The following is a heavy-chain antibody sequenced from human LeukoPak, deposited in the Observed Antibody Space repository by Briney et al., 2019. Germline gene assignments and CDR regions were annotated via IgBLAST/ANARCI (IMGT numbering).Heavy chain of an antibody. D-gene: IGHD2-21*02. V-gene: IGHV6-1*01. Sequence: SRTLSLTCAISGDSVSNNSTTWNWIRQSPSRGLEWLGRTYYRSTWYNDYAVSVRGRITVNPDTSKNQFSLHLNSVTPEDTAVYYCARRVTQYDCFDPWGQGILVTVSS. CDR2: TYYRSTWYN. CDR3: ARRVTQYDCFDP. J-gene: IGHJ5*02. CDR1: GDSVSNNSTT.